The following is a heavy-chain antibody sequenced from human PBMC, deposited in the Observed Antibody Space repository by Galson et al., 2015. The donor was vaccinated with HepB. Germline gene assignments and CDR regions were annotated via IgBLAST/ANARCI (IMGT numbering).Heavy chain of an antibody. D-gene: IGHD2-2*01. CDR2: ISSSSSTI. V-gene: IGHV3-48*02. CDR3: ARGGGWYCSSTSCYHAHDAFDI. J-gene: IGHJ3*02. CDR1: GFTFSSYS. Sequence: SLRLSCAASGFTFSSYSMNWVRQAPGKGLEWVSYISSSSSTIYYADSVKGRFTISRDNAKNSLYLQMNSLRDEDTAVYYCARGGGWYCSSTSCYHAHDAFDIWGQGTMVTVSS.